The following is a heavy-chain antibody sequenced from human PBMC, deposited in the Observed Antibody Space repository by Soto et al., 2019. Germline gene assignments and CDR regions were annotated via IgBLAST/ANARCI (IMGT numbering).Heavy chain of an antibody. V-gene: IGHV1-18*01. CDR1: GGTFSSYA. J-gene: IGHJ5*02. CDR2: ISAYNGNT. D-gene: IGHD1-7*01. Sequence: ASVKVSCKASGGTFSSYAISWVRQAPGQGLEWMGWISAYNGNTNYAQKLQGRVTMTTDTSTSTAYMELRSLRSDDTAVYYCARVTNWNYDWFDPWGQGTLVTVSS. CDR3: ARVTNWNYDWFDP.